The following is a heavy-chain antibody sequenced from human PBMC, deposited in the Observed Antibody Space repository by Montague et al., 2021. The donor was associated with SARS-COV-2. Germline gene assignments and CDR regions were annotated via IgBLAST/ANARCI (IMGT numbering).Heavy chain of an antibody. D-gene: IGHD3-16*01. CDR1: GGSISSSTYY. J-gene: IGHJ4*02. Sequence: SETLSLTCTVSGGSISSSTYYWGWIRQPLGKGLEWIGNIYYSGITYYNPSLKSRVTISVDTSKNQFSLKLSSVTAADTAVYYCARLIRYDMKGSFDYWGQGTLVTVSS. CDR3: ARLIRYDMKGSFDY. V-gene: IGHV4-39*01. CDR2: IYYSGIT.